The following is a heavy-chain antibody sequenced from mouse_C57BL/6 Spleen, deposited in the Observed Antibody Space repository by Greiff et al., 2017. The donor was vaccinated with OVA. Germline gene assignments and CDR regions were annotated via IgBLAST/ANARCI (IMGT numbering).Heavy chain of an antibody. D-gene: IGHD4-1*01. V-gene: IGHV1-80*01. J-gene: IGHJ1*03. CDR1: GYAFSSYW. CDR3: ASLTGTGGYFDV. Sequence: VQLQESGAELVKPGASVKISCKASGYAFSSYWLNWVKQRPGKGLEWIGQIYPGDGDTNYNGKFKGKATLTADKSSSTAYMQLSSLTSEDSAIYYCASLTGTGGYFDVWGTGTTVTVSS. CDR2: IYPGDGDT.